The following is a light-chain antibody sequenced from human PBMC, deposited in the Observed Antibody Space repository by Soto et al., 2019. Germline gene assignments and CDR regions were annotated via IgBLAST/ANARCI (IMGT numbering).Light chain of an antibody. CDR3: EQYYSSPYT. Sequence: IVMTQSPDSLAVSLGERATINCKSSQSVLYSSNNKNYIAWYQQKPGQPPKLLIYWASTRESGVPARFSGGGSGTDFALTSSNLQAEAVSVYYCEQYYSSPYTFGQGTKLEIK. J-gene: IGKJ2*01. CDR1: QSVLYSSNNKNY. CDR2: WAS. V-gene: IGKV4-1*01.